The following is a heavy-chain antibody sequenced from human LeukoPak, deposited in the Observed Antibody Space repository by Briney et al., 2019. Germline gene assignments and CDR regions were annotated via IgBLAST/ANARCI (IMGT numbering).Heavy chain of an antibody. J-gene: IGHJ5*02. CDR3: ATTGYSSGRGFRFDP. CDR1: GFTFSSYG. V-gene: IGHV3-30*03. CDR2: ISYDGSNK. Sequence: LSLSXAASGFTFSSYGMHWVRQAPGKGLEWVAVISYDGSNKYYADSVKGRFTISRDNSKNTLYLQMNSLRAEDTAVYYCATTGYSSGRGFRFDPWGQGTLVTVSS. D-gene: IGHD6-19*01.